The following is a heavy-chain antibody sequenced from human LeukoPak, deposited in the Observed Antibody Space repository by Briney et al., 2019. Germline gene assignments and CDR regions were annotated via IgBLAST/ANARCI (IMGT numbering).Heavy chain of an antibody. CDR3: ARFWLWGGYADY. D-gene: IGHD3-3*01. CDR1: GFTFSSYG. J-gene: IGHJ4*02. V-gene: IGHV3-33*01. CDR2: IWYDGSNK. Sequence: PGRSLRLSCAASGFTFSSYGMHWVRQAPGKGLEWVAVIWYDGSNKYYADSVKGRFTISRDNSKNTLYLQMNSLRAEDTAVYYCARFWLWGGYADYWGQGTLVTVSS.